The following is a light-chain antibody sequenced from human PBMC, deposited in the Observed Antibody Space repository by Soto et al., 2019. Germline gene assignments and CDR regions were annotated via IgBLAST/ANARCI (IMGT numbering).Light chain of an antibody. CDR2: DTS. J-gene: IGKJ1*01. CDR3: QQYHNSPRT. Sequence: EIVMTQSPATLSVSPRERATRSCRASQRGCRSSLAWYQRGPGQAPRLHIYDTSDRATGIPDRFSGSESGTDFTLTISILEPEDFAVYYCQQYHNSPRTFGQGTKVDIK. V-gene: IGKV3-20*01. CDR1: QRGCRSS.